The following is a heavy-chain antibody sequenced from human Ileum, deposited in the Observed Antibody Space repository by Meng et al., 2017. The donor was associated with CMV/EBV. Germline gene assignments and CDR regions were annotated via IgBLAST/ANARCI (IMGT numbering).Heavy chain of an antibody. CDR1: GDFISNYY. V-gene: IGHV4-59*01. CDR2: VHNIEET. CDR3: ARGFTGKGTMDV. D-gene: IGHD1-1*01. J-gene: IGHJ6*04. Sequence: QVQLQESGPRLVKPSETLSLTCSVSGDFISNYYWNWFRQPPGKRREWIGYVHNIEETFYNPSLQSRATITADSSRNQFFLRMTSVTTADTAVYYCARGFTGKGTMDVWGRGTTVTVSS.